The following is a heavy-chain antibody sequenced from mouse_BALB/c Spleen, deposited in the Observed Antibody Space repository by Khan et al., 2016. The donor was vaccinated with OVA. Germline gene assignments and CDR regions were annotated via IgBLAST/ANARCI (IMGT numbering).Heavy chain of an antibody. D-gene: IGHD2-2*01. V-gene: IGHV1-53*01. J-gene: IGHJ3*01. CDR3: TRGGYGGFAS. Sequence: QVQLKEPGAELVKPGASVKLSCKASGYPFTSYYVYWVKQRPGQGLEWIGDINPSNGDTYFNEKFKSKATLTVDKSSSTAYMQDSSLTSEDSAVYYCTRGGYGGFASWGQGTLVTVSA. CDR1: GYPFTSYY. CDR2: INPSNGDT.